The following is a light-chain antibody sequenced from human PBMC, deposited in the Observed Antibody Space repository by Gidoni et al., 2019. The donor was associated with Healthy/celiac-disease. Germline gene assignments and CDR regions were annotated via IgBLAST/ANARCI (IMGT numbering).Light chain of an antibody. CDR1: SSDVGSYNL. J-gene: IGLJ1*01. Sequence: QSALTQPASVSGSPGQSITISCTGTSSDVGSYNLVSWYQQQPGKAPKLMIYEGSKRPSGVSNRFSGSKSGNTASLTIAGLQAEVEADYYCCSYAGSSTYVFGTGTKVTVL. CDR3: CSYAGSSTYV. CDR2: EGS. V-gene: IGLV2-23*01.